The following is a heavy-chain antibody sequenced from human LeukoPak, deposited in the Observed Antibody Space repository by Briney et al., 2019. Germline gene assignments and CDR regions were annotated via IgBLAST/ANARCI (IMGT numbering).Heavy chain of an antibody. CDR3: AKDYYGSGATPEA. V-gene: IGHV3-30*18. CDR1: GFTFNDYA. J-gene: IGHJ5*02. Sequence: GGSLRLSCAASGFTFNDYAMHWVRQAPGKGLEWVADISYDGSNKYNADSVKGRFTISRGNSKNTLYLQMNSLRAEDTAVYFCAKDYYGSGATPEAWGQGTLVTVSS. CDR2: ISYDGSNK. D-gene: IGHD3-10*01.